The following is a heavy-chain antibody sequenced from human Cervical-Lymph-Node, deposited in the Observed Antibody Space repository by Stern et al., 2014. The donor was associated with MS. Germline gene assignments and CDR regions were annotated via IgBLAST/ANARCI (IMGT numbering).Heavy chain of an antibody. CDR1: GYTFTSYD. Sequence: QVQLVESGAEVKKPGASVKVSCKASGYTFTSYDINWVRQATGQGLEWMGWMNPNSGNTGYAQKFQGRVTMTRNTSISTAYMELSSLRSEDTAVYYCARLRGPFIAARLKWFDPWGQGTLVTVSS. D-gene: IGHD6-6*01. CDR2: MNPNSGNT. J-gene: IGHJ5*02. CDR3: ARLRGPFIAARLKWFDP. V-gene: IGHV1-8*01.